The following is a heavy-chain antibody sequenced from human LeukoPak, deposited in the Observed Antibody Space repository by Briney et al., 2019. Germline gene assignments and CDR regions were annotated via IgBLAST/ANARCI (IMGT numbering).Heavy chain of an antibody. Sequence: SVKVSCKASGGTFSSYAISWVRQAPGQGLEWMGRIIPILGIANYAQKFQGRVTITADKSTSTAYMELSSLRSEDTAVYYCASRRRGGGPRYSSGYAFDPWGQGTLVTVSS. CDR1: GGTFSSYA. CDR2: IIPILGIA. D-gene: IGHD6-19*01. CDR3: ASRRRGGGPRYSSGYAFDP. J-gene: IGHJ5*02. V-gene: IGHV1-69*04.